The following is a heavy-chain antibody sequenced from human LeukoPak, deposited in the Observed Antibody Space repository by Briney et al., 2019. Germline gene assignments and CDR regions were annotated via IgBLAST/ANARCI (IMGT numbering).Heavy chain of an antibody. CDR1: GGSISNYY. CDR2: IYYSGST. V-gene: IGHV4-59*01. CDR3: ARDTRAYYYYGMDV. J-gene: IGHJ6*02. Sequence: SETLSLTCTVAGGSISNYYWSWIRQPPGKGLEGIGYIYYSGSTNYNPSLKSRVTISVDTSKNQFSLKLSSVTAADTAVYYCARDTRAYYYYGMDVWGQGTTVTVSS.